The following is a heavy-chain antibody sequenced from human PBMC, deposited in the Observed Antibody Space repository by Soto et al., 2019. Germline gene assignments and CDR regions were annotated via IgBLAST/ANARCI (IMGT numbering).Heavy chain of an antibody. Sequence: EVQLVESEGGLVQPGGSLRLSCEASGFIFTTSDMSWVRQAPGKGLEWISSITITGDTTHYADSVKGRFTISRDNSRNTVYLQKNSLRVDDPAVYYWGKGGGGDHGYWGQGTLVAVSS. V-gene: IGHV3-23*04. D-gene: IGHD2-21*02. CDR2: ITITGDTT. CDR1: GFIFTTSD. J-gene: IGHJ4*02. CDR3: GKGGGGDHGY.